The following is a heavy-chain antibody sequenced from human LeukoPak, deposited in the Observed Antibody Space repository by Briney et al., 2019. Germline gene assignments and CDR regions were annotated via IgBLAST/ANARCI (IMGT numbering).Heavy chain of an antibody. CDR2: ISYDGSNK. CDR3: AREYSSSAVSYFDY. V-gene: IGHV3-30*04. CDR1: GFTFSSYA. J-gene: IGHJ4*02. D-gene: IGHD6-6*01. Sequence: GGSLRLPCAASGFTFSSYAMHWVRQAPGKGLEWVAVISYDGSNKYYADSVKGRFTISRDNSKNTLYLQMNSLRAEDTAVYYCAREYSSSAVSYFDYWGQGTLVTVSS.